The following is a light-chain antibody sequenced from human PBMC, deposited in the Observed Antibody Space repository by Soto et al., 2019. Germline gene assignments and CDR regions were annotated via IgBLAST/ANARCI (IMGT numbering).Light chain of an antibody. CDR3: QQRSNWLT. V-gene: IGKV3-11*01. Sequence: EIVLTQSPATLSLSPGERATLSCRASQSVNNHLAWYQQKPGQAPRLLVYDASNRATGIPARFSGSGSGTDFTLTISSLEPEDFAVYYCQQRSNWLTFGGGTKVEIK. CDR1: QSVNNH. J-gene: IGKJ4*01. CDR2: DAS.